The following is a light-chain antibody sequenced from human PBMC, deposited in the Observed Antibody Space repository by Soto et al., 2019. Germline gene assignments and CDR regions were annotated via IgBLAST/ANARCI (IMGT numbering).Light chain of an antibody. CDR1: QGISNY. J-gene: IGKJ1*01. V-gene: IGKV1-27*01. CDR2: AAS. Sequence: DIQMTQSPSSLSASVGDRVTITCRASQGISNYLAWYQQKPGKVPKLLIYAASTLQSGVPSRFSGSGSGTDFILTISSLQPEDVAIYYCQKYNSAPRTFGQGNKVEIK. CDR3: QKYNSAPRT.